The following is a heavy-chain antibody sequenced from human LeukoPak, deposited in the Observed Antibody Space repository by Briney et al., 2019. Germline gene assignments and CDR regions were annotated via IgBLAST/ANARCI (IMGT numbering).Heavy chain of an antibody. Sequence: GASVKVSCKASGYTFTDYYMHWVRQAPGQGLEWMGWITTYSGNTYYAQKLQGRVTMTTDTSTSTAYMELRSLRSDDTAVYYCATPLIGQGVSLGYWGQGTLVTVSS. CDR1: GYTFTDYY. D-gene: IGHD3-16*01. J-gene: IGHJ4*02. CDR2: ITTYSGNT. V-gene: IGHV1-18*04. CDR3: ATPLIGQGVSLGY.